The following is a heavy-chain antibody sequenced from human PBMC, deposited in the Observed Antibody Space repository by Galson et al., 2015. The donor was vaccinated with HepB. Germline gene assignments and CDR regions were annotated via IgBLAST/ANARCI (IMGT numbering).Heavy chain of an antibody. CDR1: GFTFSTYP. CDR2: INNNGINT. V-gene: IGHV3-64D*06. CDR3: VKVLRLIRVTTTEFDY. J-gene: IGHJ4*02. Sequence: SLRLSCAASGFTFSTYPMFWVRQAPGKGLEYVSIINNNGINTYYADSVKGRFTISRDNSKNTVYLQMSSLTSEDTAVYYCVKVLRLIRVTTTEFDYWGQGTLVTVSS. D-gene: IGHD4-17*01.